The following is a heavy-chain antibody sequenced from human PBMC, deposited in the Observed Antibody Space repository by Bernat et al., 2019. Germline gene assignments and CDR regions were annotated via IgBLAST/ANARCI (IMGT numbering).Heavy chain of an antibody. Sequence: EAQLLESGGGLVQPGGSLRLSCAVSGFTFSTYWMHWVRQAPGKGLVWVSRINSDGSSTSYADSVKGRFTISRDNAKNTLYLQMNSLRAEDTAVYYCARGGYSYSWSAFDIWGQGTMVTVSS. J-gene: IGHJ3*02. D-gene: IGHD5-18*01. V-gene: IGHV3-74*02. CDR2: INSDGSST. CDR1: GFTFSTYW. CDR3: ARGGYSYSWSAFDI.